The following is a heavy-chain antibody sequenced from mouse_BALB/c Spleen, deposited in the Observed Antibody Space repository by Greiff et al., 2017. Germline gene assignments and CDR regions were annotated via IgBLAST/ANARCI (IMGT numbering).Heavy chain of an antibody. J-gene: IGHJ1*01. V-gene: IGHV10-1*02. CDR3: VRQGGRGYFDV. Sequence: EVMLVESGGGLVQPKGSLKLSCAASGFTFNTYAMNWVRQAPGKGLEWVARIRSKSNNYATYYADSVKDRFTISRDDSQSMLYLQMNNLKTEDTAMYYCVRQGGRGYFDVWGAGTTVTVSS. D-gene: IGHD3-3*01. CDR1: GFTFNTYA. CDR2: IRSKSNNYAT.